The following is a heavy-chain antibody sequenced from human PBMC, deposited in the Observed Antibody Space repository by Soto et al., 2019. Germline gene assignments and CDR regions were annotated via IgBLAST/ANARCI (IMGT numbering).Heavy chain of an antibody. CDR3: ARRQRAHSSGCPGAFDI. Sequence: SETLSLTCAVYGGSFSGYYWSWSRQPPGKGLEWIGEINHSGSTNYNPSLKSRVTISVDTSKNQFSLKLSSVTAADTAVYYCARRQRAHSSGCPGAFDIWGQGTMVTVSS. CDR1: GGSFSGYY. D-gene: IGHD6-19*01. V-gene: IGHV4-34*01. CDR2: INHSGST. J-gene: IGHJ3*02.